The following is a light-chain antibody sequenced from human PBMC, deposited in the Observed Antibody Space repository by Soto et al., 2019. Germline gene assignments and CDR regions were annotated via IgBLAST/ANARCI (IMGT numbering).Light chain of an antibody. CDR1: SSDVGSYNL. Sequence: QSALTQPASVSGSPGQSITISCTGISSDVGSYNLVSWYQQHPGKAPKVMIYEGSKRRSGVSNRFSGSRPGNTASLTISGLQAEDEAHYYCSSYAGSSTHVVFGGGTKLTVL. V-gene: IGLV2-23*01. CDR2: EGS. CDR3: SSYAGSSTHVV. J-gene: IGLJ2*01.